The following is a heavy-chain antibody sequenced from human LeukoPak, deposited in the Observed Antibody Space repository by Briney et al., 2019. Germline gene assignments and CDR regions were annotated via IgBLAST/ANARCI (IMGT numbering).Heavy chain of an antibody. Sequence: GGSLRLSCAVSGFSVSSDYMTWVRQAPGKGLEWVSVLYSGGHTFYADSMRGRFTISRDNSENTLYLELNNLRVDDTAVYYCARGGGGDWPKFYFDYWGQGTLVTVSS. V-gene: IGHV3-53*01. J-gene: IGHJ4*02. CDR2: LYSGGHT. CDR1: GFSVSSDY. D-gene: IGHD2-21*02. CDR3: ARGGGGDWPKFYFDY.